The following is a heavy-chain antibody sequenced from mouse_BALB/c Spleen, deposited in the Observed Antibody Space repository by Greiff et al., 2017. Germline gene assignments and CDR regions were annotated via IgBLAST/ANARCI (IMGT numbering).Heavy chain of an antibody. CDR3: TREATATDAMDY. Sequence: EVQLVESGGGLVQPGGSMKLSCVASGFTFSNYWMNWVRQSPEKGLEWVAEIRLKSNNYATHYAESVKGRFTISRDDSKSSVYLQMNNLRAEDTGIYYCTREATATDAMDYWGQGTSVTVSS. CDR2: IRLKSNNYAT. V-gene: IGHV6-6*02. J-gene: IGHJ4*01. CDR1: GFTFSNYW. D-gene: IGHD1-2*01.